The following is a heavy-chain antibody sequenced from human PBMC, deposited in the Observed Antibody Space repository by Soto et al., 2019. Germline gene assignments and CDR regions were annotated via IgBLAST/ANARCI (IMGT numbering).Heavy chain of an antibody. CDR3: ARSVFP. CDR2: IYYSGST. V-gene: IGHV4-31*03. Sequence: QVQLQESGPGLVKPSQTLSLTCTVSRGSISSGGYYWTWIRQHPGKGLEWIGYIYYSGSTYYNPSLNSRVTLSIETSKNQFSLKLSSVTAADTAVYYCARSVFPWGPRTLVTVCS. J-gene: IGHJ5*02. CDR1: RGSISSGGYY.